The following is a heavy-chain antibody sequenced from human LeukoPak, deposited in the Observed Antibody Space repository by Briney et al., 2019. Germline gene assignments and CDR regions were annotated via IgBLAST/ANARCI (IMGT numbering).Heavy chain of an antibody. V-gene: IGHV3-30-3*01. Sequence: GGSLRLSCAASGCTFSSYAMHWVRQAPGKGLERVAVISYDGSNKYYADSVKGRFTISRDNSKNTLYLQMNSLRAEDTAVYYCARALDEGARFDYWGQGTLVTVSS. CDR3: ARALDEGARFDY. J-gene: IGHJ4*02. CDR1: GCTFSSYA. CDR2: ISYDGSNK.